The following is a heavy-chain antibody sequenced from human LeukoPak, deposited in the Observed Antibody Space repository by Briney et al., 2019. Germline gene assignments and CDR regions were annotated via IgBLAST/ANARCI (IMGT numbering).Heavy chain of an antibody. CDR2: IKQDGSEK. Sequence: PGGSLRLSCAASGFSFSSYWMRWVRQAPGKGLEWVANIKQDGSEKYYVDSVKGRFTISRDNAKNSLYLQMNSLRAEDTAVYYCARDSFSSGYSDWGQGTLVTVSS. D-gene: IGHD3-22*01. V-gene: IGHV3-7*01. CDR3: ARDSFSSGYSD. CDR1: GFSFSSYW. J-gene: IGHJ4*02.